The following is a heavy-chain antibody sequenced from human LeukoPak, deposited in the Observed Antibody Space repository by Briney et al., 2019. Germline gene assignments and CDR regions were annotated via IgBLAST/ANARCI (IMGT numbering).Heavy chain of an antibody. D-gene: IGHD4-17*01. CDR1: GYSFTSYW. CDR3: ARHGDYGDYGGY. Sequence: GASLKISYEGAGYSFTSYWIGWGRRMPGKGLERMGIIYPGESDTRYSPSFQGQVTISADKSISTAYLQWSSLKASDTAMYYCARHGDYGDYGGYWGQGTLVTVSS. J-gene: IGHJ4*02. CDR2: IYPGESDT. V-gene: IGHV5-51*01.